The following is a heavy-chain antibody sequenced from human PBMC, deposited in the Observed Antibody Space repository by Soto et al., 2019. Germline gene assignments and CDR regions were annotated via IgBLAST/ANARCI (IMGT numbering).Heavy chain of an antibody. D-gene: IGHD3-10*01. CDR1: GGSFSGYY. J-gene: IGHJ6*02. Sequence: PSETLSLTCAVYGGSFSGYYWSWIRQPPGKGLEWIGEINHSGSTNYNPSLKSRVTISVDTSKNQFSLKLSSVTAADTAVYYCARNRPILNMVRGGYYGMDVWGQGTTVT. CDR2: INHSGST. CDR3: ARNRPILNMVRGGYYGMDV. V-gene: IGHV4-34*01.